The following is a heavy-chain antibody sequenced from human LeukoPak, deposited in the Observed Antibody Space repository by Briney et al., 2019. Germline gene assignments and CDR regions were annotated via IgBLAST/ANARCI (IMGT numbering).Heavy chain of an antibody. Sequence: GRSLRLSCAASGFTFSSYAMHWVRQAPGKGLEWVAVISYDGSNKYYADSVKGRFTISRDNSKNTLYLQMNSLRAEDTAVYYCAKSWVRITIFGVVIIRALDDYYYGMDVWGQGTTVTVSS. CDR3: AKSWVRITIFGVVIIRALDDYYYGMDV. J-gene: IGHJ6*02. D-gene: IGHD3-3*01. CDR1: GFTFSSYA. V-gene: IGHV3-30*04. CDR2: ISYDGSNK.